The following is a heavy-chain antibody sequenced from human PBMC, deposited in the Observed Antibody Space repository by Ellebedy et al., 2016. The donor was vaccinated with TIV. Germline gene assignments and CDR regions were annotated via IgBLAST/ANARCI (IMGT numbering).Heavy chain of an antibody. CDR2: IYRGGST. J-gene: IGHJ4*02. CDR1: GFFVTDSY. Sequence: GESLKISXAASGFFVTDSYMSWVRQAPGKGLEWVAAIYRGGSTFYADSVAGRFTISRHKSKNTLFLQMKSLRPEDTAVYYCAREDYQLRMTSFNYWGQGSLVTVSS. CDR3: AREDYQLRMTSFNY. V-gene: IGHV3-53*04. D-gene: IGHD2-2*01.